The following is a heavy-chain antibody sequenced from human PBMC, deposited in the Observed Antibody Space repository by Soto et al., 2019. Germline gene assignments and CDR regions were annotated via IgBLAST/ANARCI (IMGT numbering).Heavy chain of an antibody. Sequence: GESLKISCKGSGYSFTSYWIGWVRQMPGKGLEWMGIIYPGDSDTRYSPSFQGQVTISADKSISTAYLQWSSLKASDTAMYYCARSLMTTGDYYYGMDVWGQGTTVTVSS. V-gene: IGHV5-51*01. CDR3: ARSLMTTGDYYYGMDV. CDR2: IYPGDSDT. D-gene: IGHD4-17*01. CDR1: GYSFTSYW. J-gene: IGHJ6*02.